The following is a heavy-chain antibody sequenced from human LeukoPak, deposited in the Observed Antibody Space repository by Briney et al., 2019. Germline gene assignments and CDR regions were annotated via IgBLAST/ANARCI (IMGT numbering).Heavy chain of an antibody. Sequence: SETLSLTCTVSGGSISSGSYYWSWIRQPAGKGLEWIGRIYTSGSTNYNPSLKSRVTISVDTSKNQFSLKLGSVTAADTAVYYCVGSSSGLPFDYWGQGTLVTVSS. D-gene: IGHD3-22*01. CDR2: IYTSGST. CDR3: VGSSSGLPFDY. V-gene: IGHV4-61*02. CDR1: GGSISSGSYY. J-gene: IGHJ4*02.